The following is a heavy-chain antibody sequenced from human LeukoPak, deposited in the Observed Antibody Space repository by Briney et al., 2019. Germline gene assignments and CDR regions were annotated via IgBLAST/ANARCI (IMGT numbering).Heavy chain of an antibody. D-gene: IGHD5-24*01. CDR3: ARGDGYTCDY. V-gene: IGHV4-59*01. J-gene: IGHJ4*02. CDR2: VYYTGSS. CDR1: GGAIRSSN. Sequence: SETLSLTCTVSGGAIRSSNRRWIRQPPGARLEWIAYVYYTGSSNSNPSLRSRVTISVDTSRNQFFLHLNSVTVADTAVYYCARGDGYTCDYWGQGTLVTVSS.